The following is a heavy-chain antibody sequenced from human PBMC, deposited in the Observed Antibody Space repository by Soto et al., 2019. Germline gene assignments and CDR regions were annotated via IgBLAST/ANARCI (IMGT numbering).Heavy chain of an antibody. CDR3: VMHVPSVGGSDP. J-gene: IGHJ5*02. D-gene: IGHD2-15*01. Sequence: GESRKISCKGSGYIFTSYWISWVRRMPGKGLEWMGRIDPSDSYTNYSPSFQGHVTISADKSISTAYLQWSSLKASDTAMYYCVMHVPSVGGSDPWGQGTLVPVP. CDR1: GYIFTSYW. CDR2: IDPSDSYT. V-gene: IGHV5-10-1*01.